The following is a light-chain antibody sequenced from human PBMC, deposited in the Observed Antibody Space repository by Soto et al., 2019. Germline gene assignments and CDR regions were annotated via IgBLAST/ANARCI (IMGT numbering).Light chain of an antibody. V-gene: IGKV1-33*01. CDR1: HDNKKY. CDR3: QLYADPPPFA. Sequence: DIQMTQSPSSLSASIGDRVTITCQASHDNKKYLSWYQQKPGNAPKLLIYGASNLEAGVPSRFSGRGYRAEFALDLSSLQPQDIATDNCQLYADPPPFALGPGTKV. CDR2: GAS. J-gene: IGKJ3*01.